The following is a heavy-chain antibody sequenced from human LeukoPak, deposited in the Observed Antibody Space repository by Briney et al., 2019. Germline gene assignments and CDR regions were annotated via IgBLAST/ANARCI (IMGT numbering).Heavy chain of an antibody. V-gene: IGHV4-39*01. CDR3: AMVRGVIALEYLQH. D-gene: IGHD3-10*01. Sequence: SETLSLTCTVSGGSIRSSSNYWGWIRQPPGKGLEWIGSIYYSGSTYYNPSLKSRVTISVDTSKNQFSLKVSSVTAADTAVYYCAMVRGVIALEYLQHWGQGTLVTVSS. CDR1: GGSIRSSSNY. CDR2: IYYSGST. J-gene: IGHJ1*01.